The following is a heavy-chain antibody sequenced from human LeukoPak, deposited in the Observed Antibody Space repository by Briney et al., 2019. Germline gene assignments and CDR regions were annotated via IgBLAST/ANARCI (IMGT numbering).Heavy chain of an antibody. V-gene: IGHV3-11*04. J-gene: IGHJ4*02. Sequence: PGGSLRLSCAASGFIFSDYYMSWIRQAPGKGLEWVSYISSSGSTIYYADSVKGRFTISRDNAKNSLYLQMNSRRAEDTAVYYCARATVGDITIFGVVIDYWGQGTLVTVSS. CDR3: ARATVGDITIFGVVIDY. D-gene: IGHD3-3*01. CDR2: ISSSGSTI. CDR1: GFIFSDYY.